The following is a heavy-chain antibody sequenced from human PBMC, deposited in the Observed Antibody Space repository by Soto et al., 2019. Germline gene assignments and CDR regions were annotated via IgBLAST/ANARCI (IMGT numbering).Heavy chain of an antibody. J-gene: IGHJ5*02. CDR1: GYTFTSYY. CDR3: ARGYNWNYESPWFDH. D-gene: IGHD1-7*01. V-gene: IGHV1-46*01. Sequence: QVQLVQSGAEVKKPGASVKVSCKASGYTFTSYYMHWVRQAPGQGLEWMGIINPSGGSTSYAQKFQGRVTMTRDTSTSTVYMELSSLRSEDTAVYYCARGYNWNYESPWFDHWGQGTLVTVSS. CDR2: INPSGGST.